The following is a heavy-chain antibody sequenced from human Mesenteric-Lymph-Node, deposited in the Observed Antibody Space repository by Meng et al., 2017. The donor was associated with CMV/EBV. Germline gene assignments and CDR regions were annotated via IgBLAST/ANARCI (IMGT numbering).Heavy chain of an antibody. Sequence: GGSLRLSCVASGFTFSDYYMTWIRQVPGKRLEWVSYISGSGGVIYHADSVKGRFTISRDNAKNSLYLQMNSLRAEDSGVYYCARSEDDAVTFFDYWGQGTLVTVSS. V-gene: IGHV3-11*04. D-gene: IGHD6-19*01. CDR2: ISGSGGVI. CDR1: GFTFSDYY. CDR3: ARSEDDAVTFFDY. J-gene: IGHJ4*02.